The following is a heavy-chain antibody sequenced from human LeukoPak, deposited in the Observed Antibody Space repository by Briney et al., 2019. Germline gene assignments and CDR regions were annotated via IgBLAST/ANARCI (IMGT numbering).Heavy chain of an antibody. CDR2: ISYDGSNK. Sequence: GGSLRLSCAASGFTFSSYAMSWVRQAPGKGLEWVAVISYDGSNKYHVDSVKGRFTISRDNSKNTLYLQMNSLRAEDTAVYYCAKAGYCSGGNCYAFDYWGQGTLVTVSS. J-gene: IGHJ4*02. CDR1: GFTFSSYA. CDR3: AKAGYCSGGNCYAFDY. D-gene: IGHD2-15*01. V-gene: IGHV3-30*18.